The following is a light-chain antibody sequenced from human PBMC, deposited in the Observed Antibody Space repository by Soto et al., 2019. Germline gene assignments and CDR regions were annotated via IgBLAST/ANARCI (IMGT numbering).Light chain of an antibody. J-gene: IGKJ4*01. V-gene: IGKV1D-12*01. CDR2: AAS. Sequence: DIQMTQSPSSVSASVGDRVTITCRASPGISSWLAWYQQKPGKDPKLLIYAASSVQSGVPSRFSGSGSGTDFTLTVGSRQPQDFATYYCQQANTFAPTFGGGTKVEIK. CDR1: PGISSW. CDR3: QQANTFAPT.